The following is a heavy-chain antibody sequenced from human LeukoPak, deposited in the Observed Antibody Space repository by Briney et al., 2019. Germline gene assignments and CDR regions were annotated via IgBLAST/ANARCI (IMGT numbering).Heavy chain of an antibody. V-gene: IGHV3-53*01. D-gene: IGHD3-10*01. CDR2: LYSDGST. Sequence: GGSLRLSCAATGFAVSSNYMNWVRQAPGKGLEWVSILYSDGSTYYADSVKGRFTISRDKSKNSVYLQMNSLRAEDTAVYYCARDYYYGRAFDVWGQGTMVTVFS. CDR1: GFAVSSNY. CDR3: ARDYYYGRAFDV. J-gene: IGHJ3*01.